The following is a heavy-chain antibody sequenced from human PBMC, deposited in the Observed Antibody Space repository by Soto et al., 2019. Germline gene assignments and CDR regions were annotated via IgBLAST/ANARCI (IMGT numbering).Heavy chain of an antibody. CDR3: AKPMYNWNGGFDY. Sequence: EVQLLESGGGLVQPGGSLRLSCAASGFTFSSYAMSWVRQAPGKGLEWVSAISGSGGSTYYADSVKGRFTISRDNSKNTLYLQMNSLRAEDTAVYYGAKPMYNWNGGFDYWGQGTLVTVSS. J-gene: IGHJ4*02. CDR2: ISGSGGST. CDR1: GFTFSSYA. D-gene: IGHD1-1*01. V-gene: IGHV3-23*01.